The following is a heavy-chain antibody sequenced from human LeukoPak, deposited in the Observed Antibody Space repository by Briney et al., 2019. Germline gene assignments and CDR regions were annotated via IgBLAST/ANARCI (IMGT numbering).Heavy chain of an antibody. V-gene: IGHV4-34*01. CDR2: INHSGST. Sequence: SETLSLTCAVYGGSFSGYYWSWIRQPPGKGLEWIGEINHSGSTNYNPSLKSRVTISVDTSKNQFSLKLSSVTAADTAVYYCASRPLTMGEGRFDPWGQGTLVTVSS. CDR1: GGSFSGYY. J-gene: IGHJ5*02. CDR3: ASRPLTMGEGRFDP. D-gene: IGHD3-10*01.